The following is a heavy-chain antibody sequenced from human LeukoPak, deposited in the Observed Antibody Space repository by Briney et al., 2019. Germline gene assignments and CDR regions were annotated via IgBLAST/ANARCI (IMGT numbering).Heavy chain of an antibody. V-gene: IGHV4-61*02. J-gene: IGHJ1*01. CDR3: ARRFVGYGYYGYFQH. Sequence: SETLSLTCTVSGGSISSGSYYWSWIRQPAGKGLEWIGRMYTSGSTNYNPSLKSRVTISVDTSKNQFSLKLSSVTAADTAVYYCARRFVGYGYYGYFQHWGQGTLVTVSS. D-gene: IGHD3-3*01. CDR1: GGSISSGSYY. CDR2: MYTSGST.